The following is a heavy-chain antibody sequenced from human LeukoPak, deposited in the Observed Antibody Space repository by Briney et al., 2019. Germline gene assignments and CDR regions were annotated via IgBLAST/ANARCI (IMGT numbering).Heavy chain of an antibody. CDR3: AREWDHTLDY. D-gene: IGHD1-26*01. CDR2: ISSSSSTI. Sequence: GGSLRLSCAASGFTFSSYSMNWVRQAPGKGLEWVSYISSSSSTIYYADSVKGRFTISRDNAKNSLYLQMNSLRAEDTAVYYCAREWDHTLDYWGQGTLVTVSS. J-gene: IGHJ4*02. V-gene: IGHV3-48*01. CDR1: GFTFSSYS.